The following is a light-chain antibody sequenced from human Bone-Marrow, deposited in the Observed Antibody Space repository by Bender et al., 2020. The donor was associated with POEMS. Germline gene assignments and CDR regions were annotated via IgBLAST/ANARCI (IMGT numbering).Light chain of an antibody. CDR3: SSFTSSTALV. CDR1: SGDVGTYDL. J-gene: IGLJ2*01. CDR2: EVR. V-gene: IGLV2-14*02. Sequence: QSALTQPASVSASPGQSITISCTGTSGDVGTYDLVAWYQHRPGKAPKLLIYEVRKRPSGVSNRFSGSKSDNTASLTISGLQADDEADYYCSSFTSSTALVFGGGTKVTVL.